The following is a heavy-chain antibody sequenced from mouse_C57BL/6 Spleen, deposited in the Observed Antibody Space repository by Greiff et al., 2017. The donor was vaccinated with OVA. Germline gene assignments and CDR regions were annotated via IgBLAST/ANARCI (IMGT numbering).Heavy chain of an antibody. CDR3: ARTDDYDGAWFAY. CDR2: IDPSDSYT. J-gene: IGHJ3*01. Sequence: QVQLQQPGAELVKPGASVKLSCKASGYTFTSYWMQWVKQRPGQGLEWIGEIDPSDSYTNYNQKFKGKATLTVETSSSTAYMQRSSLTSEDSAVYYCARTDDYDGAWFAYWGQGTLVTVSA. CDR1: GYTFTSYW. D-gene: IGHD2-4*01. V-gene: IGHV1-50*01.